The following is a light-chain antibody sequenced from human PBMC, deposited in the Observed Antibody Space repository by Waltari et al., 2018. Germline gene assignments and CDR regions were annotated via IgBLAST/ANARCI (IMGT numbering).Light chain of an antibody. V-gene: IGLV2-23*01. CDR1: SSDAGSYNL. J-gene: IGLJ2*01. CDR3: CSYAGSSTVV. Sequence: PGQSTTISCTGTSSDAGSYNLVSWYQQHPGKAPKVMIYEGSKRPSGVSNRFSGSKSGNTASLTISGLQAEDEADYYCCSYAGSSTVVFGGGTKLTVL. CDR2: EGS.